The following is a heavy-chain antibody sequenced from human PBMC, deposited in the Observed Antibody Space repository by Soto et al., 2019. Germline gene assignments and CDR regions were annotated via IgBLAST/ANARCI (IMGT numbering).Heavy chain of an antibody. CDR2: INHSGST. CDR3: ARLGEFYDFSYYESRFDH. D-gene: IGHD3-10*01. Sequence: EPLSLNCDIDGGSFSGYYWSWIRQPPGKGLEWIGEINHSGSTNYNPSLKSRVTISVDTSKNQFSLQLTSVTAADTAVYFCARLGEFYDFSYYESRFDHWGHGPLFTV. CDR1: GGSFSGYY. J-gene: IGHJ4*01. V-gene: IGHV4-34*01.